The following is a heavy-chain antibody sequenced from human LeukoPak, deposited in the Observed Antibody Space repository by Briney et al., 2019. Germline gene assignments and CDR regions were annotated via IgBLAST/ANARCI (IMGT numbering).Heavy chain of an antibody. CDR2: IYYSGRT. Sequence: SETLSLTCTVSGGSISSYYWSWIRQPPGKGLEWIGYIYYSGRTNYNPSLKSRVTISVDTSKNQFSLKLSSVTAADTAVYYCARVHYCSGGSCPDAFDIWGQGTMVTVSS. J-gene: IGHJ3*02. CDR1: GGSISSYY. V-gene: IGHV4-59*01. D-gene: IGHD2-15*01. CDR3: ARVHYCSGGSCPDAFDI.